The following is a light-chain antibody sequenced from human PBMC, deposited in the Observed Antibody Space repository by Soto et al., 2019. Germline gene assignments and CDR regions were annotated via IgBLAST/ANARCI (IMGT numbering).Light chain of an antibody. CDR3: QQYGSSFRT. CDR2: GAS. CDR1: RSVSSMF. V-gene: IGKV3-20*01. J-gene: IGKJ1*01. Sequence: EIFLTQSPATLSLSPGDIATLSCRSGRSVSSMFLAWYQQKSGKAPRLLIYGASSMHTGIPDRFSGSGSGTDFTLTISRLDPEDFAVYYCQQYGSSFRTFGQGTKVDIK.